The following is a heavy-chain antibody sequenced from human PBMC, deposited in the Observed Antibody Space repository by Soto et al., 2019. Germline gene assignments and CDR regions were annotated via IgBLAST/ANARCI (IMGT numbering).Heavy chain of an antibody. V-gene: IGHV3-23*01. J-gene: IGHJ4*02. CDR2: ISSSGGTT. D-gene: IGHD3-16*01. Sequence: EVQLLESGGGLEQPGGSLRLSCAVSGFTFSRFAMSWVRQAPGKGLEWVSVISSSGGTTYYADSVKGRFTISRDNSKNTLYLQMNSLRAEDTAVYYCARDYSYACDYWGQGTLVTVSS. CDR1: GFTFSRFA. CDR3: ARDYSYACDY.